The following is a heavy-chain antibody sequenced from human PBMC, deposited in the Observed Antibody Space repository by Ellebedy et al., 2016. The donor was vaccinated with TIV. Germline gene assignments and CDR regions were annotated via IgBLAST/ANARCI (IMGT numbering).Heavy chain of an antibody. CDR1: GLTFSTYW. J-gene: IGHJ6*02. Sequence: GESLKISCAASGLTFSTYWMSWVRQAPGKGLEWVANIRQDGNENYYVDSVKGRFTISRDNANNSLYLQMNSLRAEDTAVYYCARAAYGDYWNYFYHSMDVWGQGTTVTVSS. CDR3: ARAAYGDYWNYFYHSMDV. CDR2: IRQDGNEN. V-gene: IGHV3-7*03. D-gene: IGHD4-17*01.